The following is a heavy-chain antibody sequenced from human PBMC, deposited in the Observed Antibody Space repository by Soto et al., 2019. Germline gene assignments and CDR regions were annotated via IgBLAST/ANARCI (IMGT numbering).Heavy chain of an antibody. J-gene: IGHJ5*02. Sequence: GGSLRLSCAASGFTFSSYGMHWVRQAPGKGLEWVAVIWYDGSNKYYADSVKGRFTISRDNSKNTLYLQMNSLRAEDTAVYYCARASSIAARVDWFDPWGQGTLVTVSS. CDR1: GFTFSSYG. CDR2: IWYDGSNK. V-gene: IGHV3-33*01. CDR3: ARASSIAARVDWFDP. D-gene: IGHD6-6*01.